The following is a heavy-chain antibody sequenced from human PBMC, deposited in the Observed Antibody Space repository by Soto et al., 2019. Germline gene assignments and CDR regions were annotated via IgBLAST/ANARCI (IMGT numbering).Heavy chain of an antibody. J-gene: IGHJ3*02. Sequence: GGSLRLSCAASGFTFSGSAMHWVRQASGKGLEWVGRIRSKANSYATAYAASVKGRFTISRDDSKNTAYLQMNSLKTEDTAVYYCTRLSNAFDIWGQGTMVTVSS. CDR2: IRSKANSYAT. CDR3: TRLSNAFDI. V-gene: IGHV3-73*01. CDR1: GFTFSGSA.